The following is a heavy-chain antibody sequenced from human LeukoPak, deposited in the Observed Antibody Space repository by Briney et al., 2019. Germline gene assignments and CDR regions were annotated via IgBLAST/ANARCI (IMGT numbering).Heavy chain of an antibody. CDR2: INPNSGGT. CDR3: ARHMTTANNWFDP. CDR1: GYTFTGYY. Sequence: ASVKVSCKASGYTFTGYYMHWVRQAPRQGVERMGWINPNSGGTNYEQKFQGRVIMTRDTSISTAYMELSRLRFDDTAVYYCARHMTTANNWFDPWGQGTLVTVSS. J-gene: IGHJ5*02. V-gene: IGHV1-2*02. D-gene: IGHD4-17*01.